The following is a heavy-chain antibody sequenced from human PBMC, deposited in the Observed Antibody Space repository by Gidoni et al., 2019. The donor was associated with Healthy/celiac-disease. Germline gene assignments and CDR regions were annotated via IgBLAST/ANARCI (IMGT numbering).Heavy chain of an antibody. V-gene: IGHV3-15*01. D-gene: IGHD2-21*01. CDR3: TTDTPRDWA. CDR2: IKSKTDVGTT. Sequence: EVQLVESGGGLVKPGGSLRHSCAASGFTFSNAWMSWVRQAPGKGLEWVGRIKSKTDVGTTDYAAPVKGRFTISRDDSKNTLYLQMNSLKTEDTAVYYCTTDTPRDWAWGQGTLVTVSS. CDR1: GFTFSNAW. J-gene: IGHJ5*02.